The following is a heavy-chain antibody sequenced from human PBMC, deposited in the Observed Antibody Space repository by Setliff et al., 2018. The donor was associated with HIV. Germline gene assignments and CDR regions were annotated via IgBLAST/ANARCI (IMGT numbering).Heavy chain of an antibody. V-gene: IGHV4-38-2*02. CDR2: IYHSGTT. D-gene: IGHD2-21*02. CDR3: ARVRGVDPLLVTASDAFSI. CDR1: GFSDKSAFY. J-gene: IGHJ3*02. Sequence: PSETLSLTCTVSGFSDKSAFYWGWIRQTPVEGLEWIGSIYHSGTTYYNPSLASRSTLSLDTSKNQFSLRLSSVSAADTAIYYCARVRGVDPLLVTASDAFSIWGQGTRVTVSS.